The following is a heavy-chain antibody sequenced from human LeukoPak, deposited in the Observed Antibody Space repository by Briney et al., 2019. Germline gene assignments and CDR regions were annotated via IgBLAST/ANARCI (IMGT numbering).Heavy chain of an antibody. V-gene: IGHV4-59*08. CDR1: GGSISSYY. CDR3: ARLSSSGLDY. J-gene: IGHJ4*02. CDR2: IYYSGST. D-gene: IGHD6-19*01. Sequence: SETLSLTCTVSGGSISSYYWSWIRQPPGKGLEWIGYIYYSGSTNYNPSLKSRVTISVDTSKNQFSLKLSSVTAADTAVYYCARLSSSGLDYWGQGTLVTVSS.